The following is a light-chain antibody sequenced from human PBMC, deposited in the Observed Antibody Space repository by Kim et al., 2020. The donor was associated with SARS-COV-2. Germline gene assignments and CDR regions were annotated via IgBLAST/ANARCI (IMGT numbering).Light chain of an antibody. Sequence: QSITISFTGTSSDVGGYNYVSWYQHHPGKAPKLMIYDVSNRPSGVSNRFSGSKSGNTASLTISGLQAEDEADYYCSSYTSSSTRVFGGGTQLTVL. V-gene: IGLV2-14*03. CDR1: SSDVGGYNY. J-gene: IGLJ3*02. CDR2: DVS. CDR3: SSYTSSSTRV.